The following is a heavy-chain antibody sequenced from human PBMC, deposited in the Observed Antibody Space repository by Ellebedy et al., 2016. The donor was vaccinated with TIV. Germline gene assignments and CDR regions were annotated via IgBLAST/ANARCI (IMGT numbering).Heavy chain of an antibody. Sequence: PGGSLRLSCAASGFTFSNYSMNWVRQPPGTGLEWVSSISLSSTYIYYADSVKGRFTISRDNAKNSLYLQMNSLRAEATAVYYCARSTTSNVRVYWGQGTLVAVSS. V-gene: IGHV3-21*01. CDR3: ARSTTSNVRVY. CDR1: GFTFSNYS. D-gene: IGHD4-11*01. J-gene: IGHJ4*02. CDR2: ISLSSTYI.